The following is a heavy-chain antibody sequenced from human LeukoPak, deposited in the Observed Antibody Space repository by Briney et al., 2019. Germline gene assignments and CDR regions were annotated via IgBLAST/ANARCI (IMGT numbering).Heavy chain of an antibody. J-gene: IGHJ3*02. CDR2: IKSKTDGGTT. V-gene: IGHV3-15*01. D-gene: IGHD3-10*01. CDR3: TTVLPTMVRGVTAPDAFDI. Sequence: GGSLRLSCTASGFTFSSYWMTWVRQAPGKGLEWVGRIKSKTDGGTTDYAAPVKGRFTISRDDSKNTLYLQMNSLKTEDTAVYYCTTVLPTMVRGVTAPDAFDIWGQGTMVTVSS. CDR1: GFTFSSYW.